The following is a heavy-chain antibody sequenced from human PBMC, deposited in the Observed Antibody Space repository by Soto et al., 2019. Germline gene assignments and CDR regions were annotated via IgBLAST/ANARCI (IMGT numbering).Heavy chain of an antibody. J-gene: IGHJ4*02. CDR1: GGSISSSSYY. Sequence: QLQLQESGPGLVKPSETLSLTCTVSGGSISSSSYYWGWIRQPPGKGLEWIGSIYYSGSTYYNPSLKSRVTISVDTSKNQFSLKLSSVTAADTAVYYCARTAYDSSGYYFFDYWGQGTLVTVSS. V-gene: IGHV4-39*01. D-gene: IGHD3-22*01. CDR3: ARTAYDSSGYYFFDY. CDR2: IYYSGST.